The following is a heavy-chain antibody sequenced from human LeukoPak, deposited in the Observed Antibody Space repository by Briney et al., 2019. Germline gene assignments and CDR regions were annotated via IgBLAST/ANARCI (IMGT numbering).Heavy chain of an antibody. D-gene: IGHD5-18*01. CDR2: ISSSSSYI. CDR3: ARGPGVTPDY. J-gene: IGHJ4*02. V-gene: IGHV3-21*01. Sequence: GGSLRLSCAASGFTFSSYSMNWVRQAPGKGLEWVSSISSSSSYIYYADSVKGRFTISRDSSKNSLYLQMNSLRTEVTAVYYCARGPGVTPDYWGQGTLVTASS. CDR1: GFTFSSYS.